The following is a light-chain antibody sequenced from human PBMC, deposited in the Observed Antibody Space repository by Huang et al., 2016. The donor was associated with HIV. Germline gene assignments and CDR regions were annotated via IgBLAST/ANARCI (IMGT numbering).Light chain of an antibody. J-gene: IGKJ4*01. CDR2: GAS. CDR3: QQYLSSPLT. V-gene: IGKV3-20*01. CDR1: QNITNTF. Sequence: DIVLTQSPGTLSLSPRERAALSCRASQNITNTFLAWYQQISGQTPRLLMYGASNRAMGIPDRFSGSGSGTDFTLIISRLEPQDSAVYYWQQYLSSPLTFGGGTNVEIK.